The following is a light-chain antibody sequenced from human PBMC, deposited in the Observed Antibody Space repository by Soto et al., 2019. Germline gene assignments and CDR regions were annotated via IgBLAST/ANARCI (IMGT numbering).Light chain of an antibody. CDR1: QSISSY. J-gene: IGKJ2*01. V-gene: IGKV1-39*01. Sequence: DIQMTQSPSSLSASVGDRVTITCRASQSISSYLNWYQQKPGKAPKLLIYAASSLQSGVPSRFRGSGSGTDFTLTISSLQPEDFATYYCQQLKSHPRTFGQGTKLEIK. CDR2: AAS. CDR3: QQLKSHPRT.